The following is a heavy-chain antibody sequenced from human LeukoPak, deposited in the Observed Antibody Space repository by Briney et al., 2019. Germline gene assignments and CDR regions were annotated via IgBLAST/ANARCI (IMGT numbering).Heavy chain of an antibody. CDR3: ARDGLFYGDSPGTFDY. D-gene: IGHD4-17*01. CDR1: GFTFSSYW. V-gene: IGHV3-7*01. J-gene: IGHJ4*02. Sequence: GWSLRLSCAASGFTFSSYWMSWVRQAPGKGLEWVANIKQDGSEKYYVDSVKGRFTISRDNAKNSLYLQMNSLRAEDTAVYYCARDGLFYGDSPGTFDYWGQGTLVTVSS. CDR2: IKQDGSEK.